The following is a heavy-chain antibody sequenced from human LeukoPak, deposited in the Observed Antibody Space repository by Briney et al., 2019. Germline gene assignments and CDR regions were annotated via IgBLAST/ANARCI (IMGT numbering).Heavy chain of an antibody. Sequence: SVKVSCKASGGTFSSYTISWVRQAPGQGLEWMGRIIPILGIANYAQKFQGRVTITTDESTSTAYMELSSLRSEDTAVYYCARPYYYDSSGYYYGARDAFDIWGQGTMVTVSS. V-gene: IGHV1-69*02. J-gene: IGHJ3*02. CDR2: IIPILGIA. CDR1: GGTFSSYT. D-gene: IGHD3-22*01. CDR3: ARPYYYDSSGYYYGARDAFDI.